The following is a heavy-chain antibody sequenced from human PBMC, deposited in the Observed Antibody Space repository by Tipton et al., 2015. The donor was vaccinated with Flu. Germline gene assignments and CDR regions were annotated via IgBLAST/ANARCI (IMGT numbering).Heavy chain of an antibody. V-gene: IGHV3-21*05. CDR2: ISSSSSYI. CDR3: ARPPGIAVAGTVADYYYMDV. Sequence: GSLRLSCAASGFTFSSYSMNWVRQAPGKGLEWVSYISSSSSYIYYADSVKGRFTISRDNAKNSLYLQMNSLRAEDTAVYYCARPPGIAVAGTVADYYYMDVWGKGTTVTVSS. D-gene: IGHD6-19*01. J-gene: IGHJ6*03. CDR1: GFTFSSYS.